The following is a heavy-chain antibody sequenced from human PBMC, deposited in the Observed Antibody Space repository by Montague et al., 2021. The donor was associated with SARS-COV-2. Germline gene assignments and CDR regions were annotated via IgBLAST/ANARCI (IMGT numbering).Heavy chain of an antibody. CDR1: VGSISNYY. D-gene: IGHD2-21*02. Sequence: ETLSLTCTVSVGSISNYYWTRIRRPPGKGLEWIGYIYDSGSANYNPSLKSRSTVSVDTSNNQFSLRLSSVTAADTAVYYCARAYCGGDCHVGPWGQGILVTVSS. J-gene: IGHJ5*02. V-gene: IGHV4-59*01. CDR3: ARAYCGGDCHVGP. CDR2: IYDSGSA.